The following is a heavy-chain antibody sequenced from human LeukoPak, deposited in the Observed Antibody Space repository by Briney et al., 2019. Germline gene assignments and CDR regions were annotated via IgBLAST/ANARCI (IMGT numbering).Heavy chain of an antibody. CDR3: ARVGARLGAFDI. D-gene: IGHD6-25*01. V-gene: IGHV3-74*01. CDR1: GFTFSSYG. Sequence: GGSLRLSCAASGFTFSSYGMHWVRQGPGKGLVWVSRIKSDGSSTNYADSVKGRFTISRDNAKNTLYLQMNSLRAEDTAVYYCARVGARLGAFDIWGQGTMVTVSS. CDR2: IKSDGSST. J-gene: IGHJ3*02.